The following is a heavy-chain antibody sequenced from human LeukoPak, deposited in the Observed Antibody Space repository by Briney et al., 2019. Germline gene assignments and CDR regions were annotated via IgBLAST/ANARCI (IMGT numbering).Heavy chain of an antibody. CDR1: GGSISSGGYS. D-gene: IGHD6-19*01. J-gene: IGHJ3*02. Sequence: SQTLSLTCAVSGGSISSGGYSWSWIRQPPGKGLEWIGYIYHSGSTYYNPSLKSRVTISVDKSKNQFSLKLSSVTAADTAVYYCARTPVFSGWYGAFDIWGQGTMVTVSS. V-gene: IGHV4-30-2*01. CDR2: IYHSGST. CDR3: ARTPVFSGWYGAFDI.